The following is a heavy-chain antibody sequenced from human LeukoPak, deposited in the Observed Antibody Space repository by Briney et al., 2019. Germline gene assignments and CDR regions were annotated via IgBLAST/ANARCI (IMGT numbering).Heavy chain of an antibody. D-gene: IGHD6-19*01. Sequence: ASVKVSCKASGFTFTSSAMQWVRQARGQHLEWIGWIVVGSGNTNYAQKFQERVTITRDMSTSTAYMELSSLRSEDTAVYYCAASSTYSSGWYEPPDYWGQGTLVTVSS. V-gene: IGHV1-58*02. J-gene: IGHJ4*02. CDR1: GFTFTSSA. CDR2: IVVGSGNT. CDR3: AASSTYSSGWYEPPDY.